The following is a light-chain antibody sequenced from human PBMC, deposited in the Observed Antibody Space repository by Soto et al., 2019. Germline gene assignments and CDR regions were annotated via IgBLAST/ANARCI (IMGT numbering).Light chain of an antibody. CDR1: QSVSSN. J-gene: IGKJ1*01. CDR3: QQYNNWSLWT. Sequence: EIVMTQSPATLSVSPGERATLSCRASQSVSSNLAWYQQKPGQAPRLLIYGASTRATGIPARFSGSGSGTEFTLTISSLQSEDFAVYSCQQYNNWSLWTFGQGTKVDIK. V-gene: IGKV3-15*01. CDR2: GAS.